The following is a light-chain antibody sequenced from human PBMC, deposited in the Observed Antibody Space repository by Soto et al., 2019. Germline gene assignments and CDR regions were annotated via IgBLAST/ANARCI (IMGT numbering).Light chain of an antibody. J-gene: IGKJ5*01. CDR1: QSISSY. Sequence: DIQMPQSPSAVASSVGDRVTITCRASQSISSYLNWYQQKPGKAPNLLMYGASYLKSGVPTRFSGSGSGTDFTLTISSLQPEDFAIYYCQQTYTTPEITFGQGTRLEIK. V-gene: IGKV1-39*01. CDR3: QQTYTTPEIT. CDR2: GAS.